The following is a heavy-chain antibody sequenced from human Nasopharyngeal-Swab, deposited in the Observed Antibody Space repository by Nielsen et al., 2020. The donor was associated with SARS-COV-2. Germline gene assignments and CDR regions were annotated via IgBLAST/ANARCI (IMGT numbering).Heavy chain of an antibody. CDR1: GGTFSRHG. D-gene: IGHD5/OR15-5a*01. CDR3: ARGTVDIVSTVRPYTY. V-gene: IGHV1-69*13. CDR2: IIPIFGTA. J-gene: IGHJ4*02. Sequence: SVKVSCKASGGTFSRHGISWVRQAPGQGLEWMGGIIPIFGTANYAQKFQGRVTITADESTSTVYMELSSLGSEDTAIYYCARGTVDIVSTVRPYTYWGQGTLVTVSS.